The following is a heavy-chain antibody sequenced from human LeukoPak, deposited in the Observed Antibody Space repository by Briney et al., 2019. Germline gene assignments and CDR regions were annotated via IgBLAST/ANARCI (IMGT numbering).Heavy chain of an antibody. CDR3: ARDPRPGYCSGGSCYPVFDY. V-gene: IGHV3-7*01. J-gene: IGHJ4*02. Sequence: GGSLRLSSAASGFTFSSYWMSWVRQAPGKGLEWVANIKQDGSEKYYVDSVKGRFTISRDNAKNSLYLQMNSLRAEDTAVYYCARDPRPGYCSGGSCYPVFDYWGQGTLVTVSS. CDR2: IKQDGSEK. CDR1: GFTFSSYW. D-gene: IGHD2-15*01.